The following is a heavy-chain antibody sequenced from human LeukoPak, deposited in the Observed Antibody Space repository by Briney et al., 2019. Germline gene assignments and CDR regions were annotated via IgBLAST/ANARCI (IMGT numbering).Heavy chain of an antibody. CDR3: ARDALYCSSSSCYRYWYFDL. J-gene: IGHJ2*01. D-gene: IGHD2-2*01. V-gene: IGHV4-4*07. CDR1: GGSISGFY. CDR2: IYTSGST. Sequence: SETLSLTCTVFGGSISGFYWNWVRQPAEKGLEWIGRIYTSGSTNYNPSLKSRVTMSVDTSKNQFSLKLSSVTAADTAVYYCARDALYCSSSSCYRYWYFDLWGRGTLVTVSS.